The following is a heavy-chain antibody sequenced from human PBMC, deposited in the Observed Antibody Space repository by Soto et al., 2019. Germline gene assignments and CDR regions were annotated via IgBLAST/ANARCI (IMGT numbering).Heavy chain of an antibody. CDR2: IYYSGTT. D-gene: IGHD1-26*01. CDR3: ARREIQGPIDY. V-gene: IGHV4-28*01. CDR1: GYSISSSNW. Sequence: QVQLQESGPGLVKPSDTLSLTCAVSGYSISSSNWWGWIRQPPGKGLEWIGYIYYSGTTYYNPSLKSRVSMSVDTSKNQFSLKLTSVTDVDTAVYYCARREIQGPIDYWGQGTLVTVSS. J-gene: IGHJ4*02.